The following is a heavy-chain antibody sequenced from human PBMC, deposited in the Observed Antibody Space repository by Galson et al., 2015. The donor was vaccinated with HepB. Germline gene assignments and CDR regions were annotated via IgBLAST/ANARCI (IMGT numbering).Heavy chain of an antibody. D-gene: IGHD2-21*01. Sequence: SVKVSCKASGGTFSRYAISWVRQAPGQGLEWMGGIIPIFGTANYAQKFQGRVTITADESTSTAYMELSSLRSEDTAVYYCARVGGPRAGTPRYYYYYYYGMDVWGQGTTVTVSS. CDR2: IIPIFGTA. CDR3: ARVGGPRAGTPRYYYYYYYGMDV. CDR1: GGTFSRYA. V-gene: IGHV1-69*13. J-gene: IGHJ6*02.